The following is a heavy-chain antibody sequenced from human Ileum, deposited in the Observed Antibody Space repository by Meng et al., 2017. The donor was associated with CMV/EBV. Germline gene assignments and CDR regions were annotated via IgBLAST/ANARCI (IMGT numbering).Heavy chain of an antibody. J-gene: IGHJ4*02. D-gene: IGHD2-2*02. Sequence: GESLKISCAASGFTFSSYSMNWVRQAPGKGLEWVSSISSSSSYIYYADSVKGRFTISRDNAKNSLYLQMNSLRAEDTAVYYCASRLGYCSSTSGYTGPYFDYWGQGTLVTVSS. CDR3: ASRLGYCSSTSGYTGPYFDY. CDR2: ISSSSSYI. V-gene: IGHV3-21*01. CDR1: GFTFSSYS.